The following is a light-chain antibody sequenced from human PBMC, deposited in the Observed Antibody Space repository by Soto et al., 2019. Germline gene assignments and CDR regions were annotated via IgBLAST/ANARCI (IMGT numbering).Light chain of an antibody. V-gene: IGKV1-39*01. CDR2: AAS. J-gene: IGKJ5*01. Sequence: MQMTQSPSSLSASVGDRVTITCRASQSISFYLNWYQQKPGKAHKVLIYAASNLQSGVPSRFSGSGSGTEFTLTISSLQPEDFATYYCQQSNSYRYTFGQGTRLEIK. CDR3: QQSNSYRYT. CDR1: QSISFY.